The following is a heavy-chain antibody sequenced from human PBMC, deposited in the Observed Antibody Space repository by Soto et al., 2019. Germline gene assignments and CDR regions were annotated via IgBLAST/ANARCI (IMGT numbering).Heavy chain of an antibody. CDR1: GFTFSSYG. V-gene: IGHV3-30*03. Sequence: GGSLRLSCAASGFTFSSYGVHWVRQAPGKGLEWVAVISYDGSNKYYADSVKGRFTISRDNSKNTLYLQMNSLRAEDTAVYYCATPGGYCSGGSCYRGGYYWGQGTLVTVSS. CDR3: ATPGGYCSGGSCYRGGYY. D-gene: IGHD2-15*01. CDR2: ISYDGSNK. J-gene: IGHJ4*02.